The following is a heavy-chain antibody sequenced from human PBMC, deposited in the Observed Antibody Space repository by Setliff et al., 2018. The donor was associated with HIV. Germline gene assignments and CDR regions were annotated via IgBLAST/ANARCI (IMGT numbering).Heavy chain of an antibody. J-gene: IGHJ4*02. CDR2: INHSGSL. CDR1: GGSFSGHY. Sequence: TLSLTCAVYGGSFSGHYWTWIRQPPGKGLEWIGYINHSGSLYYNPSLNNRITISVDSSKNQFSLRLTSVTAADTAVYYCARAIRRAPPSDYLPGDCFDSWGQGTLVTVSS. V-gene: IGHV4-34*09. CDR3: ARAIRRAPPSDYLPGDCFDS. D-gene: IGHD4-17*01.